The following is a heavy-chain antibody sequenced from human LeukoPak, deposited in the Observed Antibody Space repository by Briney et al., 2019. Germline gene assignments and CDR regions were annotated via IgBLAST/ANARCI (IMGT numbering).Heavy chain of an antibody. CDR3: ARDQVYSGSYLRYFQQ. V-gene: IGHV3-7*03. CDR2: IKPDGSEK. Sequence: GGALRLSCAASGFTFSSYLMTWGRPAPGKGLELVANIKPDGSEKYYADSMKGRFTVSRDNAKNSLYLQINSLRAEDTAVYYCARDQVYSGSYLRYFQQWGQGTLVTVSS. J-gene: IGHJ1*01. D-gene: IGHD1-26*01. CDR1: GFTFSSYL.